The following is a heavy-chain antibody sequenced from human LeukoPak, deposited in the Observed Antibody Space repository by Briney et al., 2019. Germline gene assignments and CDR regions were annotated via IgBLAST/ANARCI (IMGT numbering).Heavy chain of an antibody. D-gene: IGHD5-18*01. V-gene: IGHV1-69*11. Sequence: ASVKVSCMASGDTFISYAISWVRQVPGQGLEWMGRIIPILDTTHYAQKFEGRVTITADESTSTAYMDMSSLRSEDTAVYYCARDLRGYSYGSFDYWGQGTLVTVSS. J-gene: IGHJ4*02. CDR3: ARDLRGYSYGSFDY. CDR2: IIPILDTT. CDR1: GDTFISYA.